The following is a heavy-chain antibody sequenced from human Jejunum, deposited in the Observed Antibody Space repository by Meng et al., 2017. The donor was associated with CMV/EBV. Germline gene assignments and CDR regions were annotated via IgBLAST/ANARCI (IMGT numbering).Heavy chain of an antibody. CDR2: IYYSGRT. CDR3: ARAYTYYFDTTGYYLDY. V-gene: IGHV4-61*01. Sequence: SSGNYYWSWIRQPPGKGLEWIGSIYYSGRTNYNPSLKSRVTISVDTSKNQFSLNLSSVTAADTAVYFCARAYTYYFDTTGYYLDYWGQGTLVTVSS. D-gene: IGHD3-22*01. CDR1: SSGNYY. J-gene: IGHJ4*02.